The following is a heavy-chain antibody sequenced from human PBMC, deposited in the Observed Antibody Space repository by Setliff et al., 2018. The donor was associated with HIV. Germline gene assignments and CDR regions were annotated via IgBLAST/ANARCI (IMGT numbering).Heavy chain of an antibody. J-gene: IGHJ4*02. CDR1: GYSISRDHY. CDR3: ARRKYDYQAFDY. CDR2: IYHSGST. D-gene: IGHD5-12*01. Sequence: PSETLSLTCAVSGYSISRDHYWAWIRQPPGKGLEYIGNIYHSGSTFYNPSLKSRVTVSVDTSKNQFYLTLSSVTAADTAVYYCARRKYDYQAFDYWGQGSLVTVSS. V-gene: IGHV4-38-2*01.